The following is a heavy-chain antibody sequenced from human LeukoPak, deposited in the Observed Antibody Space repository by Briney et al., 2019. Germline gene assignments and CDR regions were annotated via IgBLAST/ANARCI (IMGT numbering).Heavy chain of an antibody. Sequence: PSETLSLTCAVYGGSSSGYYWSWIRQPPGKGLEWIGEINHSGSTNYNPSLKSRVTISVDTSKNQFSLKLSSVTAADTAVYYCARGRFLEWLSNWFDPWGQGTLVTVSS. CDR3: ARGRFLEWLSNWFDP. J-gene: IGHJ5*02. CDR1: GGSSSGYY. V-gene: IGHV4-34*01. CDR2: INHSGST. D-gene: IGHD3-3*01.